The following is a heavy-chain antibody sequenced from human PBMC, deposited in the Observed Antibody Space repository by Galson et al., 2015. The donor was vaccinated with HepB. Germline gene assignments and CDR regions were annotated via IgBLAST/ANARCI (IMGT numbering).Heavy chain of an antibody. CDR3: VRGHYYYGLDV. CDR1: GYTFTGYY. V-gene: IGHV1-2*02. CDR2: INPNSGDT. J-gene: IGHJ6*02. Sequence: SVKVSCKASGYTFTGYYMHWVRQAPGQGLEWMGWINPNSGDTNYAQRFQGRVTVTRDTSISTAYMELSRLRSDDTAMYYCVRGHYYYGLDVWGQGTTVPVSS.